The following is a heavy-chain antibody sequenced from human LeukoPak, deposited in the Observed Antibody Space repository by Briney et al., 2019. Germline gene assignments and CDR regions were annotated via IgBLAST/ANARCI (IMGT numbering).Heavy chain of an antibody. Sequence: GGSLRLSCAASGFTVSSNEMSWVRQAPGKGLEWVSSISGGSTYYADSRKGRFTISRDNSKNTLHLQMNSLRAEDTAVYYCAKDPGEQQLAVFDYWGQGTLVTVSS. D-gene: IGHD6-13*01. J-gene: IGHJ4*02. V-gene: IGHV3-38-3*01. CDR1: GFTVSSNE. CDR2: ISGGST. CDR3: AKDPGEQQLAVFDY.